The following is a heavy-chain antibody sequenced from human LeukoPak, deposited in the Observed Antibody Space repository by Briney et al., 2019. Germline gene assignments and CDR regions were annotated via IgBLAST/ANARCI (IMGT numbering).Heavy chain of an antibody. CDR2: IYTSGST. Sequence: PSETLSLTCTVSGGSISSGSYYWSWIRQPAGKGLEWIGRIYTSGSTNYNPSLKSRVTISVDTSKNQFSLKLSSVTAADTAVYYCARDEFYYDTSGYYPNYYHYMDVWGKGTTVTVSS. D-gene: IGHD3-22*01. J-gene: IGHJ6*03. CDR1: GGSISSGSYY. V-gene: IGHV4-61*02. CDR3: ARDEFYYDTSGYYPNYYHYMDV.